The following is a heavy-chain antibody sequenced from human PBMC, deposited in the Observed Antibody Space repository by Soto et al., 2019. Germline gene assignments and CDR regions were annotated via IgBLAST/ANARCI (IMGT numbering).Heavy chain of an antibody. CDR1: GFTFSSYT. CDR2: ISSSGGST. V-gene: IGHV3-23*01. Sequence: EVQLLESGGVLVQPGGSLRLSCAASGFTFSSYTMSWVRQGPGKGLEWVSGISSSGGSTVYADSVKGRFTISKDNSKNTLYLKMNTLRAADTAVYYCAKGGGDYWGQGTPVTVSS. D-gene: IGHD3-10*01. J-gene: IGHJ4*02. CDR3: AKGGGDY.